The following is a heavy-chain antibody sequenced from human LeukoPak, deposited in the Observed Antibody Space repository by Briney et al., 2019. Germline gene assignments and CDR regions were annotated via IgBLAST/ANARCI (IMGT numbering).Heavy chain of an antibody. Sequence: SETLSPTCTVSGGSISSSSYYWGWIRQPPGKGLEWFGSIYYSGSTYYNPSLKSRVTISVDTSKNQFSLKLSSVTAADTAVYYCARDLSYYYDSGSPEGYFDYWGQGTLVTVSS. J-gene: IGHJ4*02. CDR1: GGSISSSSYY. CDR2: IYYSGST. D-gene: IGHD3-22*01. CDR3: ARDLSYYYDSGSPEGYFDY. V-gene: IGHV4-39*07.